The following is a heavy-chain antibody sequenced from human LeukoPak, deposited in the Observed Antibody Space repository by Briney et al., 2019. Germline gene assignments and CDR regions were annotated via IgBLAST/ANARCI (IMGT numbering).Heavy chain of an antibody. CDR1: GFTFSSYG. J-gene: IGHJ5*02. Sequence: GGSLRLSCAASGFTFSSYGMHWVRQAPGKGLEWVAFISYDGSNKYYADSVKGRFTISRDDSKNTLYLQMNSLRAEDTAVYYCARGGGHDYGDYVVGDWFDPWGQGTLVTVSS. CDR3: ARGGGHDYGDYVVGDWFDP. V-gene: IGHV3-30*19. D-gene: IGHD4-17*01. CDR2: ISYDGSNK.